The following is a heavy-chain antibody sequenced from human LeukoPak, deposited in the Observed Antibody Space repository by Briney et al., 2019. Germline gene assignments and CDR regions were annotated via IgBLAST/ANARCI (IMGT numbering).Heavy chain of an antibody. D-gene: IGHD6-6*01. V-gene: IGHV6-1*01. CDR2: TYFRSKWFN. J-gene: IGHJ4*02. CDR3: ARGHSSSSGPDS. CDR1: GDSVSSNSAA. Sequence: SQTLSLTCAISGDSVSSNSAAWNWIRQSPSGGLEWLGRTYFRSKWFNDYAESVRSRITINPDTSRNQFSLQLNSVTPEDTAVYYCARGHSSSSGPDSWGQGTRVTVSS.